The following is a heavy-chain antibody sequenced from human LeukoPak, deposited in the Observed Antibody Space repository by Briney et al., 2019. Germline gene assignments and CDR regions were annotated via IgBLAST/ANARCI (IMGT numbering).Heavy chain of an antibody. CDR3: ARLWDEGYSYGTFDY. CDR2: IYYSGST. D-gene: IGHD5-18*01. Sequence: SETLSLTCSVSGGSISNSSYYWGWIRQPPGKGLEWIGSIYYSGSTNYNPSLKSRVTISVGTSKNQFSLKLSSVTAADTAVYYCARLWDEGYSYGTFDYWGQGTLVTVSS. CDR1: GGSISNSSYY. V-gene: IGHV4-39*01. J-gene: IGHJ4*02.